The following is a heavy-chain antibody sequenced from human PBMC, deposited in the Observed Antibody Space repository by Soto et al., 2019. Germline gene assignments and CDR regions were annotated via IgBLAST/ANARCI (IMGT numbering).Heavy chain of an antibody. V-gene: IGHV3-30*18. CDR1: GFTFSSYG. CDR3: AKVLGCCSSSSCSREAYYYYGMDV. J-gene: IGHJ6*02. D-gene: IGHD2-15*01. Sequence: GGSLRLSCAASGFTFSSYGMHWVRQAPGKGLEWVAVISYDGGYKYYGDSVKGRFSISRDTGKNTLYLQMNSLRAEDTAVYYCAKVLGCCSSSSCSREAYYYYGMDVWGQGTTVTVSS. CDR2: ISYDGGYK.